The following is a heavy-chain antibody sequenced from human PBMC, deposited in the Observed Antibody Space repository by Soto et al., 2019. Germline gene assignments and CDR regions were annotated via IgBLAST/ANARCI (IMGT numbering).Heavy chain of an antibody. Sequence: QLQLQESGPGLVKPSETLSLTCTVSTSSISSSGYYWGWIRQPPGKGLEWIGSIYYRGSTYYNPSIKGRVTVCGTTSXNQCSLKLSSVTAADTAVYYCARHGTTVVTPHFDYWGQGTLVTVSS. CDR1: TSSISSSGYY. V-gene: IGHV4-39*01. CDR3: ARHGTTVVTPHFDY. J-gene: IGHJ4*02. CDR2: IYYRGST. D-gene: IGHD4-17*01.